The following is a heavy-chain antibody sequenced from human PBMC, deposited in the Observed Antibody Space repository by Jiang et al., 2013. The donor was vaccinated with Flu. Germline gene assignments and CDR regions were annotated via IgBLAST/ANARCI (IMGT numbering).Heavy chain of an antibody. D-gene: IGHD3-10*01. CDR3: ARVVGFYGSGSYGYYYYGMDV. CDR2: IYYSGST. J-gene: IGHJ6*02. V-gene: IGHV4-59*01. CDR1: GGSISSYY. Sequence: PGLVKPSETLSLTCTVSGGSISSYYWSWIRQPPGKGLEWIGYIYYSGSTNYNPSLKSRVTISVDTSKNQFSLKLSSVTAADTAVYYCARVVGFYGSGSYGYYYYGMDVWGQGTTVTVSS.